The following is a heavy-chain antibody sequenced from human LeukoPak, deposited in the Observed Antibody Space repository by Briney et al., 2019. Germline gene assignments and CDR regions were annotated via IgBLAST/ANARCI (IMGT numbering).Heavy chain of an antibody. Sequence: SETLSLTCTVSGASISSDYCSWIRQPPGKGLEWMGYIYYSGSTNYNPSLKSRVTISVDTSKNQFSLKLSSVTAADTAVYYCARARWFDPWGQGTLVTVSS. V-gene: IGHV4-59*01. CDR2: IYYSGST. CDR3: ARARWFDP. CDR1: GASISSDY. J-gene: IGHJ5*02.